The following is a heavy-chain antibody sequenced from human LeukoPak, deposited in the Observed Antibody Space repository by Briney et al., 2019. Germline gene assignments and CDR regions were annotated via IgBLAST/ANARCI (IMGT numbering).Heavy chain of an antibody. CDR3: ARDSGCSGGSCYSTTFDY. CDR1: GYTFTSYG. D-gene: IGHD2-15*01. Sequence: ASVKVSCKASGYTFTSYGISWVRQAPGQGLEWMGWISAYNGNTNYAQKLQGRVTMTTDTSTSTAYMELRGLRSDDTAVYYCARDSGCSGGSCYSTTFDYWGQGTLVTVSS. J-gene: IGHJ4*02. CDR2: ISAYNGNT. V-gene: IGHV1-18*01.